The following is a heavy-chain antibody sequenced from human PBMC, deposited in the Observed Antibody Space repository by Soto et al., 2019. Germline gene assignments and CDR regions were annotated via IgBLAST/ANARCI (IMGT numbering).Heavy chain of an antibody. D-gene: IGHD3-10*01. CDR2: ISYDGRNK. J-gene: IGHJ3*02. V-gene: IGHV3-30-3*01. Sequence: QVQLVESGGGVVQPGRSLRLSCAASRFTFSSYAMHWVRQAPGKGLEWVAVISYDGRNKYYADSVKGRFTISRDDSKNTLYLQMNSLRAEDTAVYYCARAATGPDIWGQGTMVTVSS. CDR1: RFTFSSYA. CDR3: ARAATGPDI.